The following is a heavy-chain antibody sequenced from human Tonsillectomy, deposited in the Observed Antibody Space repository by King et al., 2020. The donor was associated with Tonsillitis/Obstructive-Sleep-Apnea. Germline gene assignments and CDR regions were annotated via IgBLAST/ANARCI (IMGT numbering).Heavy chain of an antibody. CDR2: INHSGST. D-gene: IGHD2-2*01. J-gene: IGHJ4*02. CDR1: GGSFSGYY. Sequence: VQLQQWGAGLLKPSETLSLPCAVYGGSFSGYYWSWIRQPPGKGLEWIGEINHSGSTNYNPSLKSRVTISVDTSKNQFSLKLSSVTAADTAVYYCASANPIGYCSSTSCPRFDYWGQGTLVTVSS. CDR3: ASANPIGYCSSTSCPRFDY. V-gene: IGHV4-34*01.